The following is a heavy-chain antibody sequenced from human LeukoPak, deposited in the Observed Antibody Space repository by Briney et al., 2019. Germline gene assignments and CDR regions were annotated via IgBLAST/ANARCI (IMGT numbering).Heavy chain of an antibody. CDR3: ARGLILMPSPFDY. J-gene: IGHJ4*02. Sequence: PSETLSLTCAVYGGSFSGYYWSWIRQPPGKGLEWIGEINHSGSTNYNPSLKSRVTISVDTSKNQFSLKLSSVTAADTAVYYCARGLILMPSPFDYWGQGSLATVSS. CDR1: GGSFSGYY. D-gene: IGHD3-16*01. CDR2: INHSGST. V-gene: IGHV4-34*01.